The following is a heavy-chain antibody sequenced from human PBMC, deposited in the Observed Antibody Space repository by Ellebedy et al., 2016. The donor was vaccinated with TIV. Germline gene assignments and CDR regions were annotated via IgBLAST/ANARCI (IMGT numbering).Heavy chain of an antibody. D-gene: IGHD3-10*01. J-gene: IGHJ4*02. V-gene: IGHV4-31*03. CDR3: ARDEGGSGSLSY. CDR1: GGSISSGAFY. Sequence: MPSETLSLTCTVSGGSISSGAFYWTWIRQQPGKGLEWIGNIFYSESTYYKSSLKSRITISLDRSKNQFSLSLSSVTAADTAVYFCARDEGGSGSLSYWGQGTLVTVSS. CDR2: IFYSEST.